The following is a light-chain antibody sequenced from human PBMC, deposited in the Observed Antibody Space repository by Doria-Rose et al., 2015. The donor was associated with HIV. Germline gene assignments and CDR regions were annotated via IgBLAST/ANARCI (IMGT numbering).Light chain of an antibody. Sequence: DIVMTQSPGTLSLSPGERATLSCRASQSFSSTYLAWYQQKPVQALSLLIYDGSTRATGIADSFRASGSGTDFTLTINRLEPEDFALYYCHQYGTSWTFGQGTKVEI. CDR3: HQYGTSWT. V-gene: IGKV3-20*01. J-gene: IGKJ1*01. CDR1: QSFSSTY. CDR2: DGS.